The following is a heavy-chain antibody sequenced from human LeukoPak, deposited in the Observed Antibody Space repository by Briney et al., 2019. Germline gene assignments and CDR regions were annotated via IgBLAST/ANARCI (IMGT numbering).Heavy chain of an antibody. CDR2: INHSGST. J-gene: IGHJ2*01. CDR3: ARTTVASLVYWHFDL. CDR1: GGSFSGYY. Sequence: SETLSLTCAIYGGSFSGYYWSGIRQPPGKGLGWIGEINHSGSTNYNPSLKSRVTISVDTSKNQFSLKLISVTAADTAVYYCARTTVASLVYWHFDLWGRGTLVTVSS. V-gene: IGHV4-34*01. D-gene: IGHD4-23*01.